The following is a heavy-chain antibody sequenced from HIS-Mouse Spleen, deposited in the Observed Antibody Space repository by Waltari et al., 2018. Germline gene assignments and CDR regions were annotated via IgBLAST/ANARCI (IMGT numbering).Heavy chain of an antibody. CDR2: ISYDGSNK. J-gene: IGHJ4*02. D-gene: IGHD6-19*01. Sequence: QVQLVASGGGVVQPGRSLRLSCAASGFPFSSYAMHWVRQAPGKGLEWVAVISYDGSNKYYADSVKGRFTISRDNSKNTLYLQMNSLRAEDTAVYYCARASVVGSGHFDYWGQGTLVTVSS. CDR3: ARASVVGSGHFDY. V-gene: IGHV3-30-3*01. CDR1: GFPFSSYA.